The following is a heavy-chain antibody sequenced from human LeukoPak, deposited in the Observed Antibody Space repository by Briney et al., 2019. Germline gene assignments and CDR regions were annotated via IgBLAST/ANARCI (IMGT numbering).Heavy chain of an antibody. CDR2: IKQDGSEK. CDR3: ERDAATYYDFWSGYYGGWFDP. V-gene: IGHV3-7*01. CDR1: GFTFSSYW. Sequence: GGSLRLSCAASGFTFSSYWMSWVRQAPGKGLEWVANIKQDGSEKYYVDSVKGRFTISRDNAKNSLYLQMNSLRAEDTAVYYCERDAATYYDFWSGYYGGWFDPWGQGTLVTVSS. D-gene: IGHD3-3*01. J-gene: IGHJ5*02.